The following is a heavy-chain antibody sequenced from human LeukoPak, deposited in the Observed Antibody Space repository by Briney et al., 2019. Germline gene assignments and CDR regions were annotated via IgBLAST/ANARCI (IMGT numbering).Heavy chain of an antibody. CDR2: IYYSGTT. Sequence: KPSETLSLTCTVSGVSISSSSDYWGWIRQPPGKGLEWIGNIYYSGTTNSNPSLKSRVTISVDTSKTQFSLNLSSVTAADTAAYYCARRRARPTRSAVFNIWGQGTMVTVSS. J-gene: IGHJ3*02. D-gene: IGHD6-6*01. CDR1: GVSISSSSDY. V-gene: IGHV4-39*01. CDR3: ARRRARPTRSAVFNI.